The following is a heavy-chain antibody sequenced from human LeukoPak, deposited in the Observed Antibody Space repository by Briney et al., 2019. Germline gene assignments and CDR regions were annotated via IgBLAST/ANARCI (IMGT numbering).Heavy chain of an antibody. Sequence: GGSLRLSFVASEFTFSSYSMIWVRQAPGNGLEWISYISTGSGNRYYADSVKGLFTISRDNAKNLLYLQMNSLRADDTAIYYCTRAAKWEYPQYYIDVWGKGTTVAVSS. D-gene: IGHD1-26*01. J-gene: IGHJ6*03. CDR3: TRAAKWEYPQYYIDV. CDR1: EFTFSSYS. V-gene: IGHV3-48*01. CDR2: ISTGSGNR.